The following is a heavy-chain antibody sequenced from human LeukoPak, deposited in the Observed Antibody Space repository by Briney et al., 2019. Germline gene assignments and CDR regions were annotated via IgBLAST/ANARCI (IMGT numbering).Heavy chain of an antibody. CDR1: GGTFSSYA. CDR3: ARWIEVLYQVFDY. V-gene: IGHV1-69*01. CDR2: IIPIFGTA. Sequence: SVKVSCKASGGTFSSYAISWVRQAPGQGLEWMGGIIPIFGTANYAQKFQGRVTITADESTSTAYMELSSLRSEDTAVYYCARWIEVLYQVFDYWGQGTLVTVSS. J-gene: IGHJ4*02. D-gene: IGHD2-2*01.